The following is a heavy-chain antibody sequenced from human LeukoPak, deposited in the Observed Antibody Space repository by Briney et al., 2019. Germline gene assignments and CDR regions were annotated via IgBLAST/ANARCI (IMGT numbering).Heavy chain of an antibody. CDR3: AREIPNSFDI. D-gene: IGHD4-23*01. CDR1: GFTFSNYP. Sequence: GGNLRLSCAASGFTFSNYPMHWVRQAPGKGLEWVAVVSRDGISKSYPDSVRGRFTISRDNSKNTLYLEVSSLRSEDTAVFYCAREIPNSFDIWGQGTMVTVSS. J-gene: IGHJ3*02. V-gene: IGHV3-30*04. CDR2: VSRDGISK.